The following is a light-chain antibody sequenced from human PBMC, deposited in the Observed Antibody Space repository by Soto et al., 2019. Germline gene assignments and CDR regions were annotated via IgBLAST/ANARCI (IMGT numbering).Light chain of an antibody. J-gene: IGKJ4*01. V-gene: IGKV1-39*01. CDR2: AAS. CDR1: QSISVY. CDR3: QQTYSAPLT. Sequence: IQMTQSPSSLSASVGDRVTITCRSRQSISVYLNWYQQKPGKAPKLLLYAASNLHSGVPSRFSGSGSGTDFTLTISSLQAGDFATYYCQQTYSAPLTFGGGTKVDIK.